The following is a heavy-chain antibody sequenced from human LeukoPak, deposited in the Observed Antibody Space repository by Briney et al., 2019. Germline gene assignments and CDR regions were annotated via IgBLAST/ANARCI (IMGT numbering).Heavy chain of an antibody. V-gene: IGHV3-53*01. CDR3: ARIDGSDDY. D-gene: IGHD5-24*01. CDR2: IYSGGTT. J-gene: IGHJ4*02. CDR1: GFTVSSNY. Sequence: GGSLRLSCAASGFTVSSNYMSWVRQAPGKGLEWVSVIYSGGTTYYSDSVRGRFTISRDNSKNTLYLQMNSLAADDTAVYYCARIDGSDDYWGQGTLVTVSS.